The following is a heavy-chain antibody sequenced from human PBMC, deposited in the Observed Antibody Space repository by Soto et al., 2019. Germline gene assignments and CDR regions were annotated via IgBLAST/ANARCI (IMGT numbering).Heavy chain of an antibody. CDR3: ARARGGSYLVN. Sequence: SETLSLTCAVSGASIISDTHTWSWIRQPPGKALEWLGYIDHRGNTYYHPSLRSRVTLSVDTSKNQFALRLRSVTAADTAVYFCARARGGSYLVNWGRGTLVTVSS. CDR2: IDHRGNT. V-gene: IGHV4-30-2*01. J-gene: IGHJ4*02. D-gene: IGHD2-15*01. CDR1: GASIISDTHT.